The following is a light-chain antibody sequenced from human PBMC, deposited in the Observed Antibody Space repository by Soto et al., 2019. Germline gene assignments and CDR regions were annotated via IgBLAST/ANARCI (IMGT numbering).Light chain of an antibody. V-gene: IGKV1-39*01. CDR2: VAS. CDR3: QQSYSTPTWT. CDR1: QSISRY. Sequence: DIQMTQSPSSLSAFVGDRVTITCRASQSISRYLNWYQQKPGKAPKLLISVASSLQSGVTSRFSGSGSGTHFTLTISGLQPEDSATYYCQQSYSTPTWTSGQGTKVDIK. J-gene: IGKJ1*01.